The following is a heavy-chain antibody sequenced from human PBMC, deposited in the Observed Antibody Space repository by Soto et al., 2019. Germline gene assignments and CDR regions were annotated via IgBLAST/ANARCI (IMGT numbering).Heavy chain of an antibody. D-gene: IGHD4-17*01. CDR2: INWNGGST. J-gene: IGHJ6*02. CDR3: ARDDYGDFYYYYGMDV. V-gene: IGHV3-20*04. CDR1: GFTFDDYG. Sequence: GSLRLSCAASGFTFDDYGMSWVRQAPGKGLEWVSGINWNGGSTGYADSVKGRFTISRDNAKNSLYLQMNSLRAEDTALYYCARDDYGDFYYYYGMDVWGQGTTVTVSS.